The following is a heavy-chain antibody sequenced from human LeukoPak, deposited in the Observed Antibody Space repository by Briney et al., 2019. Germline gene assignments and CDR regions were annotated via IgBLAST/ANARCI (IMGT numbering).Heavy chain of an antibody. Sequence: GESLKISCKGSGYSFTSYWIGWVRQMPGKGLEWMGIIYPGDSDTRYSPSFQGQVTISADKSISTAYLQWSSLKASDTAVYYCARSAGYYYYYMDVWGKGTTVTISS. CDR2: IYPGDSDT. CDR1: GYSFTSYW. CDR3: ARSAGYYYYYMDV. V-gene: IGHV5-51*01. J-gene: IGHJ6*03.